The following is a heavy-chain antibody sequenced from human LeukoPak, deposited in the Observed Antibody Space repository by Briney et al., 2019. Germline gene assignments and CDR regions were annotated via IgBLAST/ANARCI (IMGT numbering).Heavy chain of an antibody. Sequence: GGSLRLSCAASGFTFSRHDMNWVRQAPGKGLEWVSYISSSSSTIYYADSVKGRFTISRDNAKNSLYLQMNSLRAEDTAVYYCARDMGPYYYDSSGYYTHYYYGVDVWGQGTTVTVSS. V-gene: IGHV3-48*04. CDR1: GFTFSRHD. D-gene: IGHD3-22*01. CDR3: ARDMGPYYYDSSGYYTHYYYGVDV. CDR2: ISSSSSTI. J-gene: IGHJ6*02.